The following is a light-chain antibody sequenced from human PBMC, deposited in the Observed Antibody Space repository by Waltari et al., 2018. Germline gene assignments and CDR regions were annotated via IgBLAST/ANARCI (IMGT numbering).Light chain of an antibody. Sequence: QAALTQPASVSGSPGQSITISCTGTSSDIGAYSYVSWFQQHPGKAPKLMICGVSLLPSGVSNRFSGSKSGNTASLTISGLQAEDEADYYCSSFTDSRIYVFGIGTKVTVL. CDR2: GVS. J-gene: IGLJ1*01. CDR3: SSFTDSRIYV. CDR1: SSDIGAYSY. V-gene: IGLV2-14*03.